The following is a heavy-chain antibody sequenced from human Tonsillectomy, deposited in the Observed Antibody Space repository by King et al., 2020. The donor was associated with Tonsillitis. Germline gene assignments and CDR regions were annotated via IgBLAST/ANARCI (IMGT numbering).Heavy chain of an antibody. V-gene: IGHV3-23*04. CDR2: INDSGGST. CDR3: AKADRDYYGSSGYYYAFRD. CDR1: EFTFSSYA. D-gene: IGHD3-22*01. Sequence: VQLVESGGGLVQPGGSLRLSCAASEFTFSSYAMSWVRQAPGKGLEWVSTINDSGGSTYYADSVKGRFTISRDNSKNTLYLQMSSLRAEDTAGYYCAKADRDYYGSSGYYYAFRDWGQGTLVTVSS. J-gene: IGHJ4*02.